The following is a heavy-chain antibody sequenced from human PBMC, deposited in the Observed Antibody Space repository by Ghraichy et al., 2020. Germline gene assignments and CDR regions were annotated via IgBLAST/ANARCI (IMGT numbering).Heavy chain of an antibody. V-gene: IGHV4-39*01. D-gene: IGHD1-26*01. CDR2: IYYSGST. CDR3: ARHPKWELPDY. Sequence: SETLSLTCTVSGGSISSSSYYWGWIRQPPGKGLEWIGSIYYSGSTYYNPSLKSRVTISVDTSKNQFSLKLSSVTAADTAVYYCARHPKWELPDYWGRGTLVTVSS. J-gene: IGHJ4*02. CDR1: GGSISSSSYY.